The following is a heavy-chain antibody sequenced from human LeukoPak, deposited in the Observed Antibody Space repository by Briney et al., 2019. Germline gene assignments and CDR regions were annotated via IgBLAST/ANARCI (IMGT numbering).Heavy chain of an antibody. Sequence: SETLSLTCTVSGGSISSYYWSWIRQPPGKGLEWIGYIYYSGSTNYNPSLKSRVTISVDTSKNQFSLKLSSVTAADTAVYFCARGEDFERYYLAYWGQGTLVTVSS. CDR2: IYYSGST. CDR1: GGSISSYY. CDR3: ARGEDFERYYLAY. D-gene: IGHD3-9*01. V-gene: IGHV4-59*01. J-gene: IGHJ4*02.